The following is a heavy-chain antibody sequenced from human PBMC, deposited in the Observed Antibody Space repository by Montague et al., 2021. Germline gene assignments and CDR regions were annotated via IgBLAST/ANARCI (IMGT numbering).Heavy chain of an antibody. J-gene: IGHJ3*02. V-gene: IGHV4-31*03. Sequence: TLSLTCTVPGGSISSGGYYWSWIRQHPGKGLEWIGYIYYRGSTYYNPSLKSRVSISVDTSKNQFSLKPSSVTAADTAVYYCARVTDSSGYYWGAFDIWGQGTMVTVSS. D-gene: IGHD3-22*01. CDR2: IYYRGST. CDR3: ARVTDSSGYYWGAFDI. CDR1: GGSISSGGYY.